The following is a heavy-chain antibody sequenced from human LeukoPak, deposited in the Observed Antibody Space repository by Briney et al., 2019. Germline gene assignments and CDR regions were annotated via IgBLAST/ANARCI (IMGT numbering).Heavy chain of an antibody. CDR3: ASLSGVVAATSYFDY. D-gene: IGHD2-15*01. CDR2: IYYSGST. Sequence: SETLSLTCTVSGGSLSSSSYYWGWIRQPPGKGLEWIGSIYYSGSTYYNPSLKSRVTLSVDTPKNQFSLKLSSVTAADTAVYYCASLSGVVAATSYFDYWGQGTLVTVSS. J-gene: IGHJ4*02. CDR1: GGSLSSSSYY. V-gene: IGHV4-39*01.